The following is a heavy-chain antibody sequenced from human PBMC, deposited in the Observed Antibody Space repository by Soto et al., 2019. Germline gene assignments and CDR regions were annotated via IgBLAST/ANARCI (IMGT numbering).Heavy chain of an antibody. D-gene: IGHD3-22*01. CDR3: ARVSNYYDSSGYHYFDY. V-gene: IGHV1-69*06. Sequence: QVQLVQSGAEVKKPGSSVKVSCKASGGTFSSYAISWVRQAPGQGLEWMGGIIPIFGTANYAQKFQGRVTITADKSTSTAYMELSSMRSDDTAVYYCARVSNYYDSSGYHYFDYWVQGTLVTVSS. J-gene: IGHJ4*02. CDR2: IIPIFGTA. CDR1: GGTFSSYA.